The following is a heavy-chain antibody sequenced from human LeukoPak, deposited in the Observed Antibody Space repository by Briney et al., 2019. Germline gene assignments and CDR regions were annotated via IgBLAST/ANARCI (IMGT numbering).Heavy chain of an antibody. CDR3: ARDREIWLPHNWFDP. CDR2: IKQDGSEE. D-gene: IGHD5-24*01. Sequence: GGSLRLSCAASGFTFSSYWMSWVRQAPGKGLEWVANIKQDGSEEYYVDSVKGRFTISRDNAKNSLFLQMTSLRAEDTAVYYCARDREIWLPHNWFDPWGQGTLVTVSS. J-gene: IGHJ5*02. CDR1: GFTFSSYW. V-gene: IGHV3-7*01.